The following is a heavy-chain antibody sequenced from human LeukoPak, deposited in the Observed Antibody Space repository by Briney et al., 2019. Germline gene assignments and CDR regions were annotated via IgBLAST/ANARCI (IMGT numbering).Heavy chain of an antibody. Sequence: PSETLSLTCAVYGGSFSGYYWSWIRQPPGKGLEWIGEINHSGSTNYNPSLKSRVTILVDTSKNQFSLKLSSVTAADTALYYCARDLHGSYTFDDWGQGALVTVSS. CDR2: INHSGST. CDR1: GGSFSGYY. CDR3: ARDLHGSYTFDD. D-gene: IGHD1-26*01. V-gene: IGHV4-34*01. J-gene: IGHJ4*02.